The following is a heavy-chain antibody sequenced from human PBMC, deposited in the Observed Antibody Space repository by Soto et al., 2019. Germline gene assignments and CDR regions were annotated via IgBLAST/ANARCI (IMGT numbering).Heavy chain of an antibody. CDR1: GFTFSSYA. Sequence: GGSLRLSCAASGFTFSSYAMSWVRQAPGKGLEWVSAISGSGGSTYYADSVKGRFTISRDNSKNTLYLQMNSLRAEDTAVYYCAKVSGAAAGKRGYYYYYGMDVWGQGTTVTVSS. CDR2: ISGSGGST. CDR3: AKVSGAAAGKRGYYYYYGMDV. J-gene: IGHJ6*02. V-gene: IGHV3-23*01. D-gene: IGHD6-13*01.